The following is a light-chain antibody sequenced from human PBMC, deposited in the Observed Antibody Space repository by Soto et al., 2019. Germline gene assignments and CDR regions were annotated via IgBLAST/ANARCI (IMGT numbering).Light chain of an antibody. V-gene: IGKV1-33*01. J-gene: IGKJ4*01. CDR2: DAS. Sequence: DIQMTQSPSSLSASVGDRVTITFRASQSISSYLSWYQQKPGKAPKLLIYDASNLESGVPSRVSGRGYGTDFTFTISSLQPEDIATYYCQQYDKVPLTFGGGTKVDIK. CDR1: QSISSY. CDR3: QQYDKVPLT.